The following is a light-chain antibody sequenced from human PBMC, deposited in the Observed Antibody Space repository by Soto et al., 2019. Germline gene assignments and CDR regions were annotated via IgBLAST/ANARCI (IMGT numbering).Light chain of an antibody. J-gene: IGKJ1*01. CDR2: GAS. CDR3: QQYGSSPRT. CDR1: QSVSSSY. V-gene: IGKV3-20*01. Sequence: EIVLTQSPGTLSLSPAERATLSCTTSQSVSSSYLGWYQQKPGQAPRLIIYGASSRATGIPDRFSGSGSGTDFNLTIGRLEPEDVAVYYCQQYGSSPRTLGQGTKVDIK.